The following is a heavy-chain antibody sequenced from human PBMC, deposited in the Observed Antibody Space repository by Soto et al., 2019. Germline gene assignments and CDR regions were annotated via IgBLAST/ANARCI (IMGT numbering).Heavy chain of an antibody. J-gene: IGHJ1*01. V-gene: IGHV1-46*03. CDR3: ARDRIAVAGFVDY. Sequence: GASVKVSCKASGSTFTSPYKHCVRQAPGQRPERMGIINPSGDSTSYAQKFQGRVTMTRDTSTSTVYMELSSLRSEDTAVYYCARDRIAVAGFVDYWGQGTLVTVS. CDR1: GSTFTSPY. D-gene: IGHD6-19*01. CDR2: INPSGDST.